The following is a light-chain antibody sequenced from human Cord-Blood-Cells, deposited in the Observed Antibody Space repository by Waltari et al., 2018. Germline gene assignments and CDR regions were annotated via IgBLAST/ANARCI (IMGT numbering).Light chain of an antibody. J-gene: IGKJ3*01. Sequence: DIQMTQSPSSLSASVGDRVTITCQASQDMSNYVNWYQHKPGKAPKLLIYDASNLETVFPSRFSRSGSETDFTFSISSLQADDIATYCCQQYDNLPITFGPRSKADI. CDR1: QDMSNY. CDR3: QQYDNLPIT. CDR2: DAS. V-gene: IGKV1-33*01.